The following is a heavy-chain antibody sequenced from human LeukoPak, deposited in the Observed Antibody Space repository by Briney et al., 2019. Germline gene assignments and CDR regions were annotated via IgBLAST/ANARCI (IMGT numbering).Heavy chain of an antibody. V-gene: IGHV1-18*01. CDR1: GYTVSNFG. CDR2: ISDFNGNK. D-gene: IGHD3-3*01. Sequence: ASVKVSCKASGYTVSNFGISWVRQAPGQGLEWVGWISDFNGNKNHAQEFQGRVTITTDRSTNTAYMELRSLKSDDTAVYYCATYYDFWSGPMDVWGQGTTVTVSS. CDR3: ATYYDFWSGPMDV. J-gene: IGHJ6*02.